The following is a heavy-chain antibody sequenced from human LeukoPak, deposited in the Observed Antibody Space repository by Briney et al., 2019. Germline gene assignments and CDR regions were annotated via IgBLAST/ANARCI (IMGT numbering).Heavy chain of an antibody. CDR1: GYTFTSHY. CDR2: INPSDGST. CDR3: ARVDAASGTHFWDY. V-gene: IGHV1-46*01. Sequence: GASVKVSCKASGYTFTSHYMHWVRQAPGQGLEWMGIINPSDGSTIYAQNFQGRVTMTRDTSTTTVYMGLSSLRSEDTAVYYCARVDAASGTHFWDYWGQGTLVTVSS. J-gene: IGHJ4*02. D-gene: IGHD3-3*02.